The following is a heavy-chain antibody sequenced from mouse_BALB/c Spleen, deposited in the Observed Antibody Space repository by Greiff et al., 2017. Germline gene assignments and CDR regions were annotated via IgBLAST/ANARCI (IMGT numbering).Heavy chain of an antibody. CDR3: ARDYYRYDGYFDV. CDR2: ISSGSSTI. D-gene: IGHD2-14*01. CDR1: GFTFSSFG. V-gene: IGHV5-17*02. J-gene: IGHJ1*01. Sequence: EVMLVESGGGLVQPGGSRKLSCAASGFTFSSFGMHWVRQAPEKGLEWVAYISSGSSTIYYADTVEGRFTISRDNPKNTLFLQMTSLRSEDTAMYYCARDYYRYDGYFDVWGAGTTVTVSS.